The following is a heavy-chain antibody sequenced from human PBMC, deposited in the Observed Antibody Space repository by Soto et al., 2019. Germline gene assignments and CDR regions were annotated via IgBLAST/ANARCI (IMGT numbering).Heavy chain of an antibody. D-gene: IGHD6-19*01. V-gene: IGHV3-11*01. CDR3: ARDSKAPAVAGPFDY. Sequence: PGGSLRLSCVASGFTFSDYYMTWIRRAPGKGLEWVSYISSSGTSIYYADSVKGRFTISRDNAKNSLYLQMNSLRAEDTALYYCARDSKAPAVAGPFDYWGQGTLVTVSS. J-gene: IGHJ4*02. CDR2: ISSSGTSI. CDR1: GFTFSDYY.